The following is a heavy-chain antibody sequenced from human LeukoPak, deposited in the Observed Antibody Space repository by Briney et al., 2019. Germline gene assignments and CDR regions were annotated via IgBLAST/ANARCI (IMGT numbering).Heavy chain of an antibody. Sequence: GSLRLSCAASGFTFSSYAMSWVRQAPGKGLEWVSAISGSGGSTYYADSVKGRFTISRDNSKNTLYLQMNSLRAEDTAVYYCEKVRDLILRPYFDYWGQGTLVTVSS. V-gene: IGHV3-23*01. CDR3: EKVRDLILRPYFDY. CDR2: ISGSGGST. D-gene: IGHD3-16*01. J-gene: IGHJ4*02. CDR1: GFTFSSYA.